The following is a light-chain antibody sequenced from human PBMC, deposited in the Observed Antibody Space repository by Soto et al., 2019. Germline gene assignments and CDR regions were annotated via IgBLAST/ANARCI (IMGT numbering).Light chain of an antibody. V-gene: IGKV3-20*01. CDR1: QSFSSGY. CDR2: AAS. Sequence: ELVLTQSPGTLSLSPGERATLSCRASQSFSSGYLAWYQQKPGQAPSLLIYAASSRATGVPDRFSGSGSGTDFTLTISRLEPEDFAMYYCQHNGDSPEWTFGQGTKVEIK. J-gene: IGKJ1*01. CDR3: QHNGDSPEWT.